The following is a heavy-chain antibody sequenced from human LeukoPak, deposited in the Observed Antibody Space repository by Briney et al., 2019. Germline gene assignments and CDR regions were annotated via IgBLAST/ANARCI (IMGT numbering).Heavy chain of an antibody. V-gene: IGHV3-30*18. CDR2: ISYDGSNK. J-gene: IGHJ4*02. D-gene: IGHD2-15*01. Sequence: GGSLRLSCAASGFTFSSYGMHWVRQAPGKGLEWVAVISYDGSNKYYADSVKSRFTISRDNSKNTLYLQMNSLRAEDTAVYYCAKEGGYWGQGTLVTVSS. CDR1: GFTFSSYG. CDR3: AKEGGY.